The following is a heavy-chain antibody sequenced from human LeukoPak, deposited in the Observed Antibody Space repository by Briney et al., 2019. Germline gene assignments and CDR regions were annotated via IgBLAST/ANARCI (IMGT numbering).Heavy chain of an antibody. CDR2: IYYSGST. J-gene: IGHJ5*02. V-gene: IGHV4-39*01. CDR1: GGSISSYY. Sequence: PSETLSLTCAVSGGSISSYYWGWIRQPPGKGLEWIGSIYYSGSTYYNPSLKSRVTISVDTSKNQFSLKLSSVTAADTAVYYCARQNRYSSGWYSSWFDPWGQGTLVTVSS. D-gene: IGHD6-19*01. CDR3: ARQNRYSSGWYSSWFDP.